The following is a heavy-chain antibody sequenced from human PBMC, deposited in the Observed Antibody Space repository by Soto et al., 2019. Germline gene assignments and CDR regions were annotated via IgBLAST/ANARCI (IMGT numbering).Heavy chain of an antibody. D-gene: IGHD1-26*01. J-gene: IGHJ4*02. V-gene: IGHV3-33*01. Sequence: ESGGGVVQPGRSLRLSCAASGFTFSNYGMHWVRQAPGKGLEWLAVIWHDGSNSYYADSVKGRFTISRDNSKNMLYLEMDSLRVEDTAVYYCSGNFDFWGQGTLVTVSS. CDR1: GFTFSNYG. CDR2: IWHDGSNS. CDR3: SGNFDF.